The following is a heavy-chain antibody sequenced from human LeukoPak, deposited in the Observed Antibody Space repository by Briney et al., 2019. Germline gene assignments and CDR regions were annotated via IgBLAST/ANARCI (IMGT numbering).Heavy chain of an antibody. V-gene: IGHV1-2*02. CDR3: ARDHHLRIPARTDNRFDP. J-gene: IGHJ5*02. D-gene: IGHD6-6*01. CDR2: INPNSGGT. CDR1: GYTFTGYY. Sequence: ASVKVSCKASGYTFTGYYMHWVRQAPGQGLEWMGWINPNSGGTNYEQKFQGRVTMTTDTSLSTAYMELRRLRSDATPLYYSARDHHLRIPARTDNRFDPWGHGTLVTVSS.